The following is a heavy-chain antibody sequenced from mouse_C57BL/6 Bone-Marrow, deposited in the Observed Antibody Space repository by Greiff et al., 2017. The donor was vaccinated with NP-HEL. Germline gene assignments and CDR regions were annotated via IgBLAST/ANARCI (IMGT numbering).Heavy chain of an antibody. CDR2: IYPRSGNT. V-gene: IGHV1-81*01. J-gene: IGHJ2*01. D-gene: IGHD2-1*01. Sequence: VKLVESGAELARPGASVKLSCKASGYTFTSYGISWVKQRTGQGLEWIGEIYPRSGNTYYNEKFKGKATLTADKSSSTAYMELRSLTSEDSAVYFCARPLLWSLDYWGQGTTLTVSS. CDR3: ARPLLWSLDY. CDR1: GYTFTSYG.